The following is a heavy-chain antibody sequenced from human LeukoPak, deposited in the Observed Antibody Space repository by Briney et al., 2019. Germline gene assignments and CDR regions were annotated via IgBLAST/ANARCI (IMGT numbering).Heavy chain of an antibody. V-gene: IGHV3-30*18. CDR2: ISDDGKNK. CDR1: GYRFIRYG. Sequence: PGGSQRLSCGASGYRFIRYGMHWVRQAPGKGLEWVGVISDDGKNKKYADSVKGRFTISRDNSKDTLYLQMNSLRDEDTAVYYCAKRPSDYGDYVTYFDYWGQGTLVTVSS. J-gene: IGHJ4*02. D-gene: IGHD4-17*01. CDR3: AKRPSDYGDYVTYFDY.